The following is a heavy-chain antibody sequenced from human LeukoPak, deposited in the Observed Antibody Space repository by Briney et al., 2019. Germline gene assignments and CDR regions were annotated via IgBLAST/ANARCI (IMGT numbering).Heavy chain of an antibody. CDR3: ARRPYNWNDGGVDY. V-gene: IGHV4-39*01. Sequence: SETLSLTCTVSGGSISSSSYYWGWIRQPPGKGLEWIGSIYYSGSTYYNPSLKSRVTISVDTSKNQFSLKLSSVTAADTAVYYCARRPYNWNDGGVDYWGQGTLVTVSS. J-gene: IGHJ4*02. CDR2: IYYSGST. CDR1: GGSISSSSYY. D-gene: IGHD1-20*01.